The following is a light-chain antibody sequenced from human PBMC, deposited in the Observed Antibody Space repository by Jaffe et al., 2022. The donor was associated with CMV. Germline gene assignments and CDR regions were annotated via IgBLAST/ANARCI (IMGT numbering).Light chain of an antibody. Sequence: VMTQSPATLSVSPGERVTLSCRASQTINSNLAWYQQKPGQAPRLLIYDASTRATAIPARFSGSGSGTEFTLTISSLQSEDFAIYYCQQYNNWPPYTFGQGTKLEIK. V-gene: IGKV3-15*01. CDR3: QQYNNWPPYT. CDR2: DAS. J-gene: IGKJ2*01. CDR1: QTINSN.